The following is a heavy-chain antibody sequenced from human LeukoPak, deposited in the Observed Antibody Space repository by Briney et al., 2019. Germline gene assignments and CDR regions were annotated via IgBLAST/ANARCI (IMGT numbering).Heavy chain of an antibody. CDR1: GASISSSSYY. J-gene: IGHJ4*02. V-gene: IGHV4-39*07. D-gene: IGHD1-26*01. Sequence: SETLSLTCTVSGASISSSSYYWGWIRQPPGKGLEWIGSIYYSGSTYYNPSLKSRVTISVDTSKNQFSLKLSSVTAADTAVYYCAKDGGSYYGGHYYFDYWGQGTLVTVPS. CDR3: AKDGGSYYGGHYYFDY. CDR2: IYYSGST.